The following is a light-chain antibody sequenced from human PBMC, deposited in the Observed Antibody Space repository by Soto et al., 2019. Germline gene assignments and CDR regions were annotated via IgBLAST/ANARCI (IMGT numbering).Light chain of an antibody. CDR1: QSVSSSY. CDR3: PQYGSSPPYT. V-gene: IGKV3-20*01. J-gene: IGKJ2*01. CDR2: GAS. Sequence: EIVLTQSPGTLSLSPGERATLSCRASQSVSSSYLAWYQQKPGQAPRLLIYGASSRATGIPDRFSGSGSGKDFPLTISRLEPEDFAVYYCPQYGSSPPYTFGQGTKLEIK.